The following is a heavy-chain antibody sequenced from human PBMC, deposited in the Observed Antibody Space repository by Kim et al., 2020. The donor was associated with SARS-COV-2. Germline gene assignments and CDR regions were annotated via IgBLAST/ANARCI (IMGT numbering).Heavy chain of an antibody. CDR1: GYTVTSYA. CDR3: ARDSTPYDYYDFWSDQWGVGPTNWFDT. D-gene: IGHD3-3*01. V-gene: IGHV1-3*01. CDR2: INAGNGNT. Sequence: ASVKVSCKASGYTVTSYAMHWVRQPHGQRLEWMGWINAGNGNTKYSQKFQGRVTITRDTSASTTYMELSSLRAEDTAVYYCARDSTPYDYYDFWSDQWGVGPTNWFDTWGQGTLVTVSS. J-gene: IGHJ5*02.